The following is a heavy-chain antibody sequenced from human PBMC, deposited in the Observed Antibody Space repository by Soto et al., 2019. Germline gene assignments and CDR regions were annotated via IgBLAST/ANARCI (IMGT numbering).Heavy chain of an antibody. CDR3: GKDRRVIAEGDDYHYYGMNF. Sequence: GGSLRLSCAASGFTFSSYAMSWVRQAPGKGLEWVSAISGSGGSTYYADSVKGRFTISRDNSKNTLYLQMNSLRADDTAVYYFGKDRRVIAEGDDYHYYGMNFWGQRTPVIVSS. D-gene: IGHD3-10*01. V-gene: IGHV3-23*01. CDR2: ISGSGGST. CDR1: GFTFSSYA. J-gene: IGHJ6*02.